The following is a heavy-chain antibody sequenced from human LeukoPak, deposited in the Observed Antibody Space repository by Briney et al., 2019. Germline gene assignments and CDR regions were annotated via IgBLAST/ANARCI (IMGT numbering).Heavy chain of an antibody. Sequence: SETLSLTCTVSGTSISSFHWTWIRQPAGKGLEWIGLIYSSGSTIYNPSHKSRVAMSIDMTKNQLSLNLISVTAADTAMYYCARKDGDYWGQGTLVTVSS. J-gene: IGHJ4*02. V-gene: IGHV4-4*07. CDR1: GTSISSFH. CDR2: IYSSGST. CDR3: ARKDGDY.